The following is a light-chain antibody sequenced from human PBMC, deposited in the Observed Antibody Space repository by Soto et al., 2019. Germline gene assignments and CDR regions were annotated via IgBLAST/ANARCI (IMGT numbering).Light chain of an antibody. V-gene: IGLV2-23*02. CDR2: EVS. CDR1: SSDVGSYNL. J-gene: IGLJ1*01. Sequence: QSVLTQPASVSVSPGQSITISCTGTSSDVGSYNLVSWYQQHPGKAPKLMIYEVSKRPSGVSNRFSGSKSGNTASLTISGLQAEDEADYYCCSYAGSSTFLYVFGTGTKVTV. CDR3: CSYAGSSTFLYV.